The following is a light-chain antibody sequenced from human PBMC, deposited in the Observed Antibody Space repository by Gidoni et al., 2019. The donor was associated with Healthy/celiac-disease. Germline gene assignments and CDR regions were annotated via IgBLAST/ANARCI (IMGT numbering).Light chain of an antibody. Sequence: DIQMTQSPSSLYASVGDRVTITCRASQSISSYLNWYQQKPGKAPKLLIYAASSLQRGVPSRFSGSGSGTDFTLTISSLQPEDFATYYCQQSYSTPPTFGQGTRLEIK. CDR2: AAS. V-gene: IGKV1-39*01. J-gene: IGKJ5*01. CDR3: QQSYSTPPT. CDR1: QSISSY.